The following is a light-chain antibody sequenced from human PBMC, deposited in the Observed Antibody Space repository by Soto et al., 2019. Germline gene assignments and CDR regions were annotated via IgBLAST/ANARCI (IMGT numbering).Light chain of an antibody. V-gene: IGKV3-20*01. Sequence: DIVLTQSPGTLSLSPGERATLSCRASQSVSSSYLAWYQHNPGQAPRLLIFGASNRATGIPDRFSGSGSGTDFTLTINRLEPEDFAVYFCQQYGASPRFGQGTRLEIK. CDR2: GAS. CDR1: QSVSSSY. J-gene: IGKJ5*01. CDR3: QQYGASPR.